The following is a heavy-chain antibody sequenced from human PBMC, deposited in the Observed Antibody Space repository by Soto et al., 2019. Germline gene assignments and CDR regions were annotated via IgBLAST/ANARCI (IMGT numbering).Heavy chain of an antibody. Sequence: QVQLVQSGAEVKKPGSSVKVSCKASGGTFSRYSITWVRQAPGHGLEWIGRIIPIFGIASYAQKFQGRVTITADESTSTAYMELSSLSSDDTAVYYCAREDRYRETGLGPAAIDGMAVWGQGTTVTVSS. CDR3: AREDRYRETGLGPAAIDGMAV. CDR2: IIPIFGIA. D-gene: IGHD2-2*01. J-gene: IGHJ6*02. CDR1: GGTFSRYS. V-gene: IGHV1-69*08.